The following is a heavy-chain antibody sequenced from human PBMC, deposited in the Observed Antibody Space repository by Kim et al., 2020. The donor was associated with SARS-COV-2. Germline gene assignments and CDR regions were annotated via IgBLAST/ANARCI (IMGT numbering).Heavy chain of an antibody. Sequence: GGSLRLSCAASGFTFSSYGMHWVRQAPGKGLEWVAVIWYDGSNKYYADSVKGRFTISRDNSKNTLYLQMNSLRAEDMAVYYCAKEGRAAAGLGRGWFDPWGQGTLVTVSS. D-gene: IGHD6-13*01. CDR3: AKEGRAAAGLGRGWFDP. CDR1: GFTFSSYG. J-gene: IGHJ5*02. CDR2: IWYDGSNK. V-gene: IGHV3-33*06.